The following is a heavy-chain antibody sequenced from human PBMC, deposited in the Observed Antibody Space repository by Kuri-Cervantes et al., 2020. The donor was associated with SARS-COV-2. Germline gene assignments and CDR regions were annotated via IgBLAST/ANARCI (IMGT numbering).Heavy chain of an antibody. J-gene: IGHJ4*02. V-gene: IGHV5-51*01. CDR2: IYPGDSDT. Sequence: GESLKISCKGSGYRFTSYWIGWVRQMPGKGLEWMGIIYPGDSDTRYSPSFQGQVTISADKSISTAYLQWSSLKASDTAMYYCARKGRYCSGGSCHPYYFDYWGQGTLVTVSS. CDR3: ARKGRYCSGGSCHPYYFDY. CDR1: GYRFTSYW. D-gene: IGHD2-15*01.